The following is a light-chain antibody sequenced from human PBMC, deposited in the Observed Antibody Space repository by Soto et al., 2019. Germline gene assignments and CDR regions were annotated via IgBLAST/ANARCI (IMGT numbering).Light chain of an antibody. CDR1: QSISRW. CDR3: QQYNSHWT. V-gene: IGKV1-5*01. Sequence: DIHVSQSPSTLSASVGFRFTISYRASQSISRWLAWYQQKPGKAPDLLIYDASSMQSGVPSRLSGIGSGTEFTLTISSLQPDDFTTYYCQQYNSHWTFGQGTKVDIK. J-gene: IGKJ1*01. CDR2: DAS.